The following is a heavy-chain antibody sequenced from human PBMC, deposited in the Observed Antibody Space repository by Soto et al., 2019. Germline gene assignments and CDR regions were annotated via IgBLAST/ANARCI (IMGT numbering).Heavy chain of an antibody. CDR2: MNPNSGNT. J-gene: IGHJ6*03. Sequence: ASVKVSCKASGYTFTSYDINWVRQATGQGLEWMGWMNPNSGNTGYAQKFQGRVTMTRNTSISTAYMELSSLRSEDTAVYYCARAEGLLTEYYYYMDVWGKGTTVTVSS. V-gene: IGHV1-8*01. D-gene: IGHD3-10*01. CDR1: GYTFTSYD. CDR3: ARAEGLLTEYYYYMDV.